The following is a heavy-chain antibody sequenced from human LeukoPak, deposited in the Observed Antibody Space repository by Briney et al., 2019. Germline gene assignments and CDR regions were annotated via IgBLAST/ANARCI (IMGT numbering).Heavy chain of an antibody. V-gene: IGHV1-8*01. Sequence: GASVKVSCKASGYTFTSYDINWVRQATGQGLEWMGWMNPNSGNTGYAQKFQGRVTMTRNTSISTAYMELSSLRSEDTAVYYCARAQSELYYYYGMDVWGQGTTVTVSS. CDR2: MNPNSGNT. D-gene: IGHD4-11*01. CDR3: ARAQSELYYYYGMDV. CDR1: GYTFTSYD. J-gene: IGHJ6*02.